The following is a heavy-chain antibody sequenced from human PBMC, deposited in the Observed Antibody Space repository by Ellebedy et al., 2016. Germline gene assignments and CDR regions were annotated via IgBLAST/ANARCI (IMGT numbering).Heavy chain of an antibody. D-gene: IGHD3-10*01. J-gene: IGHJ6*03. CDR3: AKAPPLYGSGTNGDYYMDV. CDR2: ISFGGGDVK. CDR1: GFTFSSYG. Sequence: GGSLRLXXAASGFTFSSYGMHWVRQAPGKGLEWVAIISFGGGDVKYYTDSVKGRFTISRDNSKSILYLQMNSLRAEDTAVYYCAKAPPLYGSGTNGDYYMDVWGKGTTVSVSS. V-gene: IGHV3-30*18.